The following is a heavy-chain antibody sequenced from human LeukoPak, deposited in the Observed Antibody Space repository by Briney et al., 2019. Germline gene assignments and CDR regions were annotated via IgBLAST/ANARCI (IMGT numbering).Heavy chain of an antibody. J-gene: IGHJ6*02. CDR2: IIPIFGTA. Sequence: ASVEVSCKASGGTFSSYAVSWVRQAPGQGLEWMGGIIPIFGTANYAQKFQGRVTITADESTSTAYMELSSLRSEDTAVYYCAREGPANYYYYGVDVWGQGTTVTVSS. CDR1: GGTFSSYA. CDR3: AREGPANYYYYGVDV. V-gene: IGHV1-69*13.